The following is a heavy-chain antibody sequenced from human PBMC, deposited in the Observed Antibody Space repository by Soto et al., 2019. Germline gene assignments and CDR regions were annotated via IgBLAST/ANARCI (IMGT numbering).Heavy chain of an antibody. CDR3: ARMRASGAYFDLFDY. CDR1: GFSLSNIRLG. J-gene: IGHJ4*02. CDR2: IFANDET. V-gene: IGHV2-26*01. Sequence: GPTLVNPAESLTLTCTVSGFSLSNIRLGVSWIRQPPGKALEWLAHIFANDETTYSTSLKTRLTISKDTSKSQVVLTMTNLDPEDTGTYYCARMRASGAYFDLFDYWGQGALVTVS. D-gene: IGHD1-26*01.